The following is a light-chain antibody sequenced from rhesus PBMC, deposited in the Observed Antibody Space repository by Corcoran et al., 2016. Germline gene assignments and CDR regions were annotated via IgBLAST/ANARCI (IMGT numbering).Light chain of an antibody. Sequence: EIVMTQSPATLSLSPGERATLSCRASQSVSTNLAWYQQKPGQAPRLLIYYASNRATVIPDRFSSSGSGTDFTLTISSLEPEDVGVYYCQQYNDWVTFGGGTKVELK. CDR2: YAS. J-gene: IGKJ4*01. CDR1: QSVSTN. CDR3: QQYNDWVT. V-gene: IGKV3-35*01.